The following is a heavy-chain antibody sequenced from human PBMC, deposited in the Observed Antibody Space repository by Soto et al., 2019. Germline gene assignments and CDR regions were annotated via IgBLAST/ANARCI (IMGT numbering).Heavy chain of an antibody. V-gene: IGHV1-69*01. D-gene: IGHD2-2*01. J-gene: IGHJ6*02. CDR1: GGTFSSYA. CDR3: ARAGYCSSTSCPYYYYGMVV. Sequence: QVQLVQSGAEVKKPGSSVKVSCKASGGTFSSYAISWVRQAPGQGLEWMGGIIPIFGTANYAQKFQGRVTITADESTSTAYMELSSLRSEDTTVYYCARAGYCSSTSCPYYYYGMVVWGQGTTVTVSS. CDR2: IIPIFGTA.